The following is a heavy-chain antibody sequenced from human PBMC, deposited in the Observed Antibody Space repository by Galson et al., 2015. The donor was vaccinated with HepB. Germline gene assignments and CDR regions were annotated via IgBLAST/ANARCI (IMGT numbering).Heavy chain of an antibody. D-gene: IGHD4-23*01. CDR2: ITSAGDT. CDR3: ARATVGFDY. Sequence: SLRLSCAASGFTFSSYDMHWVRHATGKGLEWVSTITSAGDTYYPDSVKGRFTISRENAKNSLFLQMNSLRAGDTAVYYCARATVGFDYWGQGTLVTVSS. J-gene: IGHJ4*02. CDR1: GFTFSSYD. V-gene: IGHV3-13*01.